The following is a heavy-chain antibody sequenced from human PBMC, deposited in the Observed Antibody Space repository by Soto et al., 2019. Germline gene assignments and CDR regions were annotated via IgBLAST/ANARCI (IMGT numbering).Heavy chain of an antibody. CDR1: GGSISSSNW. CDR2: IYHSGST. CDR3: ARDPDYYDILTGYYPSYYYGMDV. Sequence: PSETLSLTCAVSGGSISSSNWWSWVRQPPGKGLEWTGEIYHSGSTNYNPSLKSRVTISVDKSKNQFSLKLSSVTAADTAVYYCARDPDYYDILTGYYPSYYYGMDVWGQGTTVTVSS. J-gene: IGHJ6*02. V-gene: IGHV4-4*02. D-gene: IGHD3-9*01.